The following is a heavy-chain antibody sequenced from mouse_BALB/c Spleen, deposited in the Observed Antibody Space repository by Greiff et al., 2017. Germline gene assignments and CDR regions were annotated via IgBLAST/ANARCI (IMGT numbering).Heavy chain of an antibody. J-gene: IGHJ4*01. CDR2: ISDGGSYT. CDR3: ARDRGGYYAMDY. Sequence: EVKLMESGGGLVKPGGSLKLSCAASGFTFSDYYMYWVRQTPEKRLEWVATISDGGSYTYYPDSVKGRFTISRDNAKNNLYLQMSSLKSEDTAMYYCARDRGGYYAMDYWGQGTSVTVSS. V-gene: IGHV5-4*02. CDR1: GFTFSDYY.